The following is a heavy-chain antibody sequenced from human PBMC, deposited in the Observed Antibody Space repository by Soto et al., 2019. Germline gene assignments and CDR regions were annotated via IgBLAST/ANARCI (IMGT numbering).Heavy chain of an antibody. CDR2: MSHSGGT. CDR3: ARVERWTATTVVDAFDI. D-gene: IGHD1-1*01. V-gene: IGHV4-34*01. J-gene: IGHJ3*02. CDR1: GGFVSSGNYY. Sequence: QEQLQQWGAGLLKPSETLSLTCAVYGGFVSSGNYYWSWIRQPPGKGLEWIGEMSHSGGTHFNPSLKSRVTISVDTSKNQCSLKMSAVTAADTALYYCARVERWTATTVVDAFDIWGPGTMVTVSS.